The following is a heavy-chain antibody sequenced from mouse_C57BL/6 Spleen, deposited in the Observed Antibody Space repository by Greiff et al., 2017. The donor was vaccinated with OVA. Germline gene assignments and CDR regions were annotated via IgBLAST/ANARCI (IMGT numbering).Heavy chain of an antibody. CDR1: GYTFTSYW. CDR2: IHPTDSDT. J-gene: IGHJ2*01. D-gene: IGHD1-1*01. Sequence: VQLQQPGAELVKPGASVKVSCKASGYTFTSYWMHWVKQRPGQGLEWIGCIHPTDSDTNYNQKFKGKATFTEDKCSSTAYMQLSRLTSEDSAVYYCAIDYSSSHYDYWGKGTTVTVSS. CDR3: AIDYSSSHYDY. V-gene: IGHV1-74*01.